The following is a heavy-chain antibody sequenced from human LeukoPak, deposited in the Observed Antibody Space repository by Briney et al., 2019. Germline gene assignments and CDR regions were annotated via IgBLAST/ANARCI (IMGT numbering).Heavy chain of an antibody. CDR2: IVVGSGNT. CDR3: AADSSGGGSGYYYYYGMDV. CDR1: GFTFTSST. Sequence: SVKVSCKASGFTFTSSTIQWVRQARGQRLEWIGWIVVGSGNTNYAQKFQEGVTITRDMSTSTAYMELSSLRSEGTAVYYCAADSSGGGSGYYYYYGMDVWGQGTTVTVSS. J-gene: IGHJ6*02. V-gene: IGHV1-58*02. D-gene: IGHD3-10*01.